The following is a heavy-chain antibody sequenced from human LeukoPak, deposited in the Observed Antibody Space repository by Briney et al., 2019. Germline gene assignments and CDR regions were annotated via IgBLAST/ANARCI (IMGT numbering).Heavy chain of an antibody. D-gene: IGHD4-23*01. CDR1: GFTFSSYS. CDR3: ARDDFGGDFDF. V-gene: IGHV3-21*01. CDR2: ISSRSSYI. J-gene: IGHJ4*02. Sequence: PGGSLRLSCAASGFTFSSYSMNWLRQTPGKGLEWVSSISSRSSYIYYGGSVKGRFTISRDNAKSSLFLQMNSLIAEDTAIYYCARDDFGGDFDFWGQGTLVTVSS.